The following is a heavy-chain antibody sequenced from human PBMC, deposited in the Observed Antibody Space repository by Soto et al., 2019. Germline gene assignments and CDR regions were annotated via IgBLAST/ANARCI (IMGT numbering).Heavy chain of an antibody. CDR2: TRNKAKSYTT. Sequence: EVQLVESGGTLVQPGGSLRLSCATSGFIFNDQYIDWVRQAPGKGLEWVARTRNKAKSYTTDYATSVKGRFTLARDDSKDLVYLQMNSLKIEDTAVYYCATKVTGPSVWGQGTPVTVSS. V-gene: IGHV3-72*01. J-gene: IGHJ4*02. D-gene: IGHD2-21*02. CDR1: GFIFNDQY. CDR3: ATKVTGPSV.